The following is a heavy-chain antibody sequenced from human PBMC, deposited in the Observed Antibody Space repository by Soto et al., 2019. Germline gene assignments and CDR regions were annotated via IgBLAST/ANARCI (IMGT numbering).Heavy chain of an antibody. D-gene: IGHD3-3*01. Sequence: EVQLLESGGALEQPGGSLRLSCVASGFKFRSYAMSWVRQAPGKGLEWVSTIGGSGRFTNYADSVKGRFTLSRDNFRNTVYMQMNSLSADDTATDYCAIDWSDADYPLYFFDSWGQGTLVTVSS. J-gene: IGHJ4*02. V-gene: IGHV3-23*01. CDR1: GFKFRSYA. CDR3: AIDWSDADYPLYFFDS. CDR2: IGGSGRFT.